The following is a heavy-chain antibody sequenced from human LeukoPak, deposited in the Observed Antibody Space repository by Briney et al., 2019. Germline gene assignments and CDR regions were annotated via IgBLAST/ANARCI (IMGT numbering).Heavy chain of an antibody. CDR1: GFTFSDYA. Sequence: GGSLRLSSAASGFTFSDYAMTWDRQTPGKGLEWVSSIHGPGSPTLHADSLEGRFSISRDNSKNTLFLQMNSLRTEDTAIYYCAKDSFSYNGVFDAFDVWGRGTMVTVSS. CDR3: AKDSFSYNGVFDAFDV. J-gene: IGHJ3*01. V-gene: IGHV3-23*01. CDR2: IHGPGSPT. D-gene: IGHD3-10*01.